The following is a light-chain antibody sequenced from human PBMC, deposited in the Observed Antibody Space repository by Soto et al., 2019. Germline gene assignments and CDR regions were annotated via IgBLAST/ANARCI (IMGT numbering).Light chain of an antibody. Sequence: DIVMTQSPDSLAVSLGETATINCKSNQSVLYTSNNKNFLAWYQQKPGHPPKLLIYWASTRQSGVPDRFSGSGSGTDFTLTISCLQSEDFATYYCQQYYSYPSITFGQGARLEIK. J-gene: IGKJ5*01. CDR2: WAS. CDR1: QSVLYTSNNKNF. V-gene: IGKV4-1*01. CDR3: QQYYSYPSIT.